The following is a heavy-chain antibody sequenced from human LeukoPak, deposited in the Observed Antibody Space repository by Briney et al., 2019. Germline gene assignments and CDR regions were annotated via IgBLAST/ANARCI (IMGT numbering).Heavy chain of an antibody. CDR2: ITGGAENT. CDR1: GFTFSGHA. V-gene: IGHV3-23*01. D-gene: IGHD1-26*01. J-gene: IGHJ4*02. CDR3: AKVLSGSQDY. Sequence: GGSLRLSCAASGFTFSGHAMSWVRQAPGKGLNWLSTITGGAENTYYADSVKGRFTISRDNSKNTVYLQMDSLRVEDTAVYYCAKVLSGSQDYWGQGTLITVFS.